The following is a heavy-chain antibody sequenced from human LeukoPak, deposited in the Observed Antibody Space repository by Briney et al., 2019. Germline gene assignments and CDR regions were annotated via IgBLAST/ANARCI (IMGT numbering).Heavy chain of an antibody. CDR2: INHSGST. D-gene: IGHD4-17*01. Sequence: PSETLSLTCAVYGGSFSGYYGSWIRQPPGKGLEWIGEINHSGSTNYNLSLKSRVTISVDTSKNQFSLKLSSVTAADTAVYYCASRARTTSPYYYYYMDVWGKGTTVTVSS. V-gene: IGHV4-34*01. J-gene: IGHJ6*03. CDR1: GGSFSGYY. CDR3: ASRARTTSPYYYYYMDV.